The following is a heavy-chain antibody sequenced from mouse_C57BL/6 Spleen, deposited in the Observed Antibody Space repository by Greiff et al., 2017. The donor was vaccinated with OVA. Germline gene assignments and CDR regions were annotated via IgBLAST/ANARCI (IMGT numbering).Heavy chain of an antibody. CDR3: ARRDGNYGAWFAY. D-gene: IGHD2-1*01. J-gene: IGHJ3*01. CDR2: ISSGSSTI. Sequence: EVKLVESGGGLVKPGGSLKLSCAASGFTFSDYGMHWVRQAPEKGLEWVAYISSGSSTIYYADTVKGRFTISRDNAKNTLFLQMTSLRSEDTAMYYCARRDGNYGAWFAYWGQGTLVTVSA. CDR1: GFTFSDYG. V-gene: IGHV5-17*01.